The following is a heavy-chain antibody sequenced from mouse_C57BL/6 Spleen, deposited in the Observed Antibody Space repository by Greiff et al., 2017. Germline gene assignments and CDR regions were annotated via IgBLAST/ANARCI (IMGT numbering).Heavy chain of an antibody. CDR2: ISSGGSYT. CDR1: GFTFSSYG. D-gene: IGHD1-1*01. J-gene: IGHJ3*01. V-gene: IGHV5-6*01. CDR3: ARHRYYYGSSGFAY. Sequence: EVMLVESGGDLVKPGGSLKLSCAASGFTFSSYGMSWVRQTPDKRLEWVATISSGGSYTYYPDSVKGRFTISRDNAKNTLYLQMSSLKSEDTAMYYCARHRYYYGSSGFAYWGQGTLVTVSA.